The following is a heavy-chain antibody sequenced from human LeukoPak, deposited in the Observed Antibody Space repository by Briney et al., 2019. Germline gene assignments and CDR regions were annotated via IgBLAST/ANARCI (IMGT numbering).Heavy chain of an antibody. D-gene: IGHD6-19*01. Sequence: GASLRLSCVASGSTLSNYAMSWVRQAPGKGLEWVSSISGSGGSTYQAENVKGRFTISRDNSKNTLYLQMNSLRDEDTAIYYCAAGYTTGWYVRYFDYWGQGTLVTVSS. CDR3: AAGYTTGWYVRYFDY. J-gene: IGHJ4*02. CDR2: ISGSGGST. CDR1: GSTLSNYA. V-gene: IGHV3-23*01.